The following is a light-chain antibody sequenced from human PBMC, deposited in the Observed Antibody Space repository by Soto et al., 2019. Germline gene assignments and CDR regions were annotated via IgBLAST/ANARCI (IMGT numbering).Light chain of an antibody. J-gene: IGKJ4*01. CDR3: QQYHKWPLT. V-gene: IGKV3-15*01. Sequence: EIVMTQSPATLSVSPGERATLSCRASQSVSSNLAWYQQKPDQAPRLLMYGASTRATGIPASFSGSGSGTEFILTISSLQSEDFAVYYCQQYHKWPLTFGGGTKVEIK. CDR2: GAS. CDR1: QSVSSN.